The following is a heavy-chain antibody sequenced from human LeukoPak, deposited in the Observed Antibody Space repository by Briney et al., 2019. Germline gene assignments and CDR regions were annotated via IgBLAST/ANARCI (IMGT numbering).Heavy chain of an antibody. CDR2: ITHSGRT. Sequence: SETLSLTCAVYGGSFSGYYWSWIRQPPGNWLEWIGEITHSGRTHYNPSLKSRVTISVDTSKNQFSLKLSSVTAADTAVYYCARVGYSSSGFDYWGQGTLVTVSS. CDR3: ARVGYSSSGFDY. J-gene: IGHJ4*02. CDR1: GGSFSGYY. D-gene: IGHD6-13*01. V-gene: IGHV4-34*01.